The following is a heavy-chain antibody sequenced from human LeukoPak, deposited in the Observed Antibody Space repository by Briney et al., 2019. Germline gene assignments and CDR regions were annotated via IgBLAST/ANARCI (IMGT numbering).Heavy chain of an antibody. Sequence: PGGSLRLSCAASGFPFSRYAMNWVRQAPGKGLEWVATVSGSDPSTYYADSVKGRFTISRDNSKSTLYMQMNSLRAEDTAVYYCTKFDAPSGRENYWGQGTLVTVSS. CDR1: GFPFSRYA. CDR2: VSGSDPST. V-gene: IGHV3-23*01. J-gene: IGHJ4*02. CDR3: TKFDAPSGRENY.